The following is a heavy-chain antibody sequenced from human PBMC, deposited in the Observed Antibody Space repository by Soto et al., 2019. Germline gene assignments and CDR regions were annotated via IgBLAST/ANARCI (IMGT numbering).Heavy chain of an antibody. D-gene: IGHD6-19*01. J-gene: IGHJ5*02. Sequence: PSETLSLTCTVSGYSISRGYHWGWIRQPPGKGLEWIGTIHYSGSTYYNPSLKSRVTISVDTSKNQFSLKLTSVTAADTAVYSCVRVERIPVPWLDLWGQGTLVTSPQ. CDR3: VRVERIPVPWLDL. CDR1: GYSISRGYH. CDR2: IHYSGST. V-gene: IGHV4-38-2*02.